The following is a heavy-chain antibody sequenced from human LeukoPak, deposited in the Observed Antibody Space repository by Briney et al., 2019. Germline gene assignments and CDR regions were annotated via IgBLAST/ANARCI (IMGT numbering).Heavy chain of an antibody. V-gene: IGHV1-69*05. CDR2: IIPIFGTA. CDR1: GGTFSSYA. CDR3: ARDDSSITGTKRH. Sequence: GASVKVSCKASGGTFSSYAISWVRQAPGQGLEWMGGIIPIFGTANYAQKFQGRVTITTDESTSTAYMELSSLRAEDTALYYCARDDSSITGTKRHWGQGTLVTVSS. D-gene: IGHD1-7*01. J-gene: IGHJ4*02.